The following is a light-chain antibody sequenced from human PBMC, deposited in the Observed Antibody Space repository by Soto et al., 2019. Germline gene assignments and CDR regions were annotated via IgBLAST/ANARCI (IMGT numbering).Light chain of an antibody. Sequence: ETVMTQSPATLSVSPGQGATLSCRASQRVGGDLAWYQQKPGQAPRLLIYGASSRATGIPDRFSGSGSGTDFTLTISRLEPEDFAVYYCQQYGSSRTFGQGTKVDI. CDR3: QQYGSSRT. J-gene: IGKJ1*01. V-gene: IGKV3-20*01. CDR1: QRVGGD. CDR2: GAS.